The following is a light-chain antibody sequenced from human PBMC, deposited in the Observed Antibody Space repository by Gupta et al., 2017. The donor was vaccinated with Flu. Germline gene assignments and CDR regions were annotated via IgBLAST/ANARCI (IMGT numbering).Light chain of an antibody. Sequence: ASVGDRVTITCRASQSISTWLAWYQQKPGTAPKVLIYKASSLESGVPSRFSGSGSGTEFTLTISSLQPDDFATYYCQQYNSYSYTFGQGTKLEIK. V-gene: IGKV1-5*03. CDR2: KAS. J-gene: IGKJ2*01. CDR3: QQYNSYSYT. CDR1: QSISTW.